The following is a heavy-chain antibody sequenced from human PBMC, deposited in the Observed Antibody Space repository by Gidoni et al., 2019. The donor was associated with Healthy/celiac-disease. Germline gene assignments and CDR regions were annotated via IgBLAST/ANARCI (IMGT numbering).Heavy chain of an antibody. CDR2: ITKNGSNK. CDR1: GFTFSRYS. Sequence: QVQLVESGGGVVQPGGSLRPSCAASGFTFSRYSMPWVRQAPGKGLEWVADITKNGSNKYYADSVKGRFTISRDNAKNTLYLQMNSLRAEDTAVYYCARASYGDYGAAYFEHWGQGTLVTVSS. D-gene: IGHD4-17*01. CDR3: ARASYGDYGAAYFEH. V-gene: IGHV3-30-3*01. J-gene: IGHJ1*01.